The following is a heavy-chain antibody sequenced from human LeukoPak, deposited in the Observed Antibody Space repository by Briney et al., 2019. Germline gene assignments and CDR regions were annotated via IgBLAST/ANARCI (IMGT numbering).Heavy chain of an antibody. CDR3: ARHSKYYYDSSGSYVGYFQH. CDR1: GGSISVYY. D-gene: IGHD3-22*01. Sequence: PSETLSLTCTVSGGSISVYYWSWIRQPPGKGLEWIGYIYYSGSTNYNPSLKSRVTISVDTSKNQFSLKLSPVTAADTAVYYCARHSKYYYDSSGSYVGYFQHWGQGTLVTVSS. CDR2: IYYSGST. J-gene: IGHJ1*01. V-gene: IGHV4-59*08.